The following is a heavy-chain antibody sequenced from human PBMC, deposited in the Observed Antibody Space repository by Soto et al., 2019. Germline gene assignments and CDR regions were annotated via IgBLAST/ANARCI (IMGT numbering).Heavy chain of an antibody. Sequence: SETLSLTCAVSSGSISSSNWLSWIRQPPGKGLEWIGEIYHSGSTNYNPSLKSRVTISVDKSKNQFSLKLSSVTAADTAVYYCARCLTGTIDSYYYYYMDVWGKGTTVTLSS. CDR1: SGSISSSNW. J-gene: IGHJ6*03. V-gene: IGHV4-4*02. CDR2: IYHSGST. CDR3: ARCLTGTIDSYYYYYMDV. D-gene: IGHD1-7*01.